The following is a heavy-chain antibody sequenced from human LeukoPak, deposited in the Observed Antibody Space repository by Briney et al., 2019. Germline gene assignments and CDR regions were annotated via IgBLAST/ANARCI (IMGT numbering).Heavy chain of an antibody. CDR2: ISYDGGTK. Sequence: PGRSLRLSCAASGFTFSTYTMHWVRQAPGKGLEWVALISYDGGTKYYADSVKGRFTISRENSKNTLYLQMNSLRAEDTAVYYCARDEMATISLDYWGQGTLVTVSS. V-gene: IGHV3-30*04. J-gene: IGHJ4*02. CDR1: GFTFSTYT. D-gene: IGHD5-24*01. CDR3: ARDEMATISLDY.